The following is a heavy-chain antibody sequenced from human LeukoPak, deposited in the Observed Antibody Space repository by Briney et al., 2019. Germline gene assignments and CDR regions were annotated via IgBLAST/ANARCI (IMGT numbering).Heavy chain of an antibody. V-gene: IGHV4-39*01. J-gene: IGHJ4*02. CDR2: IYYTGNT. D-gene: IGHD3/OR15-3a*01. CDR1: GVSISSSYSY. CDR3: ARQTGSGLFILP. Sequence: PSETLSLTCAVSGVSISSSYSYWGWIRQPPGMGLEWIGSIYYTGNTYYNASLKSQVSISIDTSKNQFSLKLTSVTAADTAVYYCARQTGSGLFILPGGQGTLVTVSS.